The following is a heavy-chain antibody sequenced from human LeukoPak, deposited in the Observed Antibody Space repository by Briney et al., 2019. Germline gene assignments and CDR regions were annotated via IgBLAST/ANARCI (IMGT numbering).Heavy chain of an antibody. CDR1: GFTFRLYA. J-gene: IGHJ6*03. D-gene: IGHD6-13*01. CDR3: ARRVQQSYYYYYMDV. Sequence: GGSLRLSCAASGFTFRLYALSWVRQVPGKGLEWLSGITGSGDNTYYADSVKGRFTISRDNSKNTLYLQMNSLRAEDTAVYYCARRVQQSYYYYYMDVWGKGTTVTVSS. CDR2: ITGSGDNT. V-gene: IGHV3-23*01.